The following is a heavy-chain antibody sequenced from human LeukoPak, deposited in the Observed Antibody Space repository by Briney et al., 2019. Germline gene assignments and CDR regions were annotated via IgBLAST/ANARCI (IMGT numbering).Heavy chain of an antibody. CDR3: ARKGVGETIDRGFDY. CDR1: GPSISNTYYY. D-gene: IGHD1-26*01. Sequence: PSQSRSLTCTVSGPSISNTYYYCNWIRQPAGKGLQWFGRIYTTGTTDYILSLKRRLTISMDTSNNHFSLGLNDVTAAHTAAEFCARKGVGETIDRGFDYWGRGILVSV. V-gene: IGHV4-61*02. J-gene: IGHJ4*02. CDR2: IYTTGTT.